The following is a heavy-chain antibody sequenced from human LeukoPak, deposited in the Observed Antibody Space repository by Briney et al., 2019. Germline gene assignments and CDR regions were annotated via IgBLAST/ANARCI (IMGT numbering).Heavy chain of an antibody. V-gene: IGHV1-69*13. J-gene: IGHJ5*02. CDR1: GGTFSGYA. CDR3: ARGLGCTITSCYTVPS. CDR2: IIPMFGTA. Sequence: SVKVSCKASGGTFSGYAISWVRQAPGQGLEWMGGIIPMFGTANYAQKFQGRVTITADESTSTAYMELSSLRSEDTAVYYCARGLGCTITSCYTVPSWGQGTLVTVSS. D-gene: IGHD2-2*02.